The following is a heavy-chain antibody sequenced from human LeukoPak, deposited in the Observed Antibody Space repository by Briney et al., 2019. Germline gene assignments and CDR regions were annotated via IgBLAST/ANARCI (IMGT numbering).Heavy chain of an antibody. J-gene: IGHJ5*02. V-gene: IGHV1-46*01. CDR2: INPSGGST. D-gene: IGHD3-22*01. CDR1: GYTFTSYY. Sequence: ASVKVSCKASGYTFTSYYMHWGRQAPGQGLEWMGIINPSGGSTSYAQKFQGRVTMTEDTSTDTAYMELSSLRSEDTAVYYCARPDSSGYFRWFDPWGQGTLVTVSS. CDR3: ARPDSSGYFRWFDP.